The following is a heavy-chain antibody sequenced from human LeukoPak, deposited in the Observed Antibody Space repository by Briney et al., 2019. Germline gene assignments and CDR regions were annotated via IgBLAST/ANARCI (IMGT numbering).Heavy chain of an antibody. V-gene: IGHV3-53*01. Sequence: GGSLRLSCAASGFTVSSNYMSWVRQAPGKGLGWVSVIYSGGSTYYADSVKGRFTISRDNSKNTLYLQMNSLRAEDTAVYYCARVSSSGWYVGYFQHWGQGTLVTVSS. J-gene: IGHJ1*01. CDR3: ARVSSSGWYVGYFQH. CDR2: IYSGGST. CDR1: GFTVSSNY. D-gene: IGHD6-19*01.